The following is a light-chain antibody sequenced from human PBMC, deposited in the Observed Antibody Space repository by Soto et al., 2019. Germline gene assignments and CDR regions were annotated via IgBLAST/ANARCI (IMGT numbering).Light chain of an antibody. V-gene: IGKV3-20*01. Sequence: IVMTQSPATLSVSPGERATLSCRASQSLTNSFIAWYQQRPGQAPRLLIYDTSSRASGLPDRFSGSGSGTDFTLIISRLETEDFAVFYCQQYGTSEIIFGQGTRVDIK. CDR1: QSLTNSF. CDR2: DTS. J-gene: IGKJ5*01. CDR3: QQYGTSEII.